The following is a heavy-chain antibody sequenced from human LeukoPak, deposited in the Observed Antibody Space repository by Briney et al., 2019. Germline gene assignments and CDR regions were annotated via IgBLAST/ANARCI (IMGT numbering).Heavy chain of an antibody. V-gene: IGHV3-30*04. CDR3: ARDRSPQWGSYRSEYFDY. CDR2: ISYDGSNK. CDR1: GFTFSSYA. J-gene: IGHJ4*02. D-gene: IGHD3-16*01. Sequence: GGSLRLSCAAPGFTFSSYAMHWVRQAPGKGLEWVAVISYDGSNKYYADSVKGRFTISRDNSKNTLYLQMNSLRAEDTAVYYCARDRSPQWGSYRSEYFDYWGQGTLVTVSS.